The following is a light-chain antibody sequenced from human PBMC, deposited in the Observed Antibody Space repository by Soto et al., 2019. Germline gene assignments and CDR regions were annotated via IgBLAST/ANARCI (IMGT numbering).Light chain of an antibody. J-gene: IGLJ1*01. V-gene: IGLV1-44*01. Sequence: QSVLTQPPSASGTPGQMVTISCSGSSSNIGSKTVNWYQQLPGTAPKLLIYSNYQRPSGVPDRFSGSKSGTSASLAISGLQSEDEADYYCSAWDASLDGYVFGTGTKVTVL. CDR3: SAWDASLDGYV. CDR2: SNY. CDR1: SSNIGSKT.